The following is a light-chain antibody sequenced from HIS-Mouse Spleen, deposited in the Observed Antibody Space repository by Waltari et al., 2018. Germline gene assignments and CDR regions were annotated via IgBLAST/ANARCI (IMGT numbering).Light chain of an antibody. J-gene: IGLJ3*02. CDR1: SSDVGRYNL. V-gene: IGLV2-23*01. Sequence: QSALTQPASVSGSPGQSITISCTGPSSDVGRYNLLSWYQQHPGKAPKLMIYEGSKLPSGVSNRFSGSKSGNTASLTISGLQAEDEADYYCCSYAGSSTWVFGGGTKLTVL. CDR3: CSYAGSSTWV. CDR2: EGS.